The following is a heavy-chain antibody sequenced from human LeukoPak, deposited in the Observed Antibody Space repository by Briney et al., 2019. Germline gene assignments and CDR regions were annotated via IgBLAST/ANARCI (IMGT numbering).Heavy chain of an antibody. CDR3: ARRHIVAYKYYFDY. CDR1: GGSFSGYY. Sequence: PSETLSLTCAVYGGSFSGYYWSWIRQPPGKGLEWIGEINHSGSTNYNPSLKSRVTISVDTSKNQFSLKLSSVTAADTAVYYCARRHIVAYKYYFDYWGQGTLVTVSS. CDR2: INHSGST. D-gene: IGHD2-21*01. V-gene: IGHV4-34*01. J-gene: IGHJ4*02.